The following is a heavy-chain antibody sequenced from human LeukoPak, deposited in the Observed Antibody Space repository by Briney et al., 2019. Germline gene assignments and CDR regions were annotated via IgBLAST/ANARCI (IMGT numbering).Heavy chain of an antibody. J-gene: IGHJ4*02. V-gene: IGHV3-74*01. CDR3: ARDGVATIDLEY. CDR1: GFTFSSYW. D-gene: IGHD5-24*01. Sequence: GGSLRLSCAASGFTFSSYWMHWVRQAPGKGLVWVSRVNSDGSGTSYADSVKGRFTISRDNAKNTLYLQMNSLRAEDTVVYYCARDGVATIDLEYWGQGTLVTVSS. CDR2: VNSDGSGT.